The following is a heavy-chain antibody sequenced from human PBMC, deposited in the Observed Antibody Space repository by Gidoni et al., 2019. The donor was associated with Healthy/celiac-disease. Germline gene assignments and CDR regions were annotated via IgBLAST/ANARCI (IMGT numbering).Heavy chain of an antibody. CDR2: IWYDGSNK. D-gene: IGHD5-12*01. CDR1: GFTFSSYG. Sequence: QVQLVESGGGVVQPGRSLRLSCAASGFTFSSYGMNWVRQAPGKGLEWVAVIWYDGSNKYYADSVKGRFTISRDNSKNTLYLQMNSLRAEDTAVYYCARPLEMATILGYWGQGTLVTVSS. V-gene: IGHV3-33*01. CDR3: ARPLEMATILGY. J-gene: IGHJ4*02.